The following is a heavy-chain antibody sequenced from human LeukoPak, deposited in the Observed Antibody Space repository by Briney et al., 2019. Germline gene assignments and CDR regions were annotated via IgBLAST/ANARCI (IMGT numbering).Heavy chain of an antibody. Sequence: SETLSLTCTVSGGSISSYYWSWIRQPPGKGLEWIGYIDYSGSTNYNPSLKSRVTISVDTSKNQFSLKLSSVTAADTAVYYCARGGDGYNLGAFDIWGQGTMVTVSS. CDR2: IDYSGST. J-gene: IGHJ3*02. D-gene: IGHD5-24*01. CDR3: ARGGDGYNLGAFDI. CDR1: GGSISSYY. V-gene: IGHV4-59*01.